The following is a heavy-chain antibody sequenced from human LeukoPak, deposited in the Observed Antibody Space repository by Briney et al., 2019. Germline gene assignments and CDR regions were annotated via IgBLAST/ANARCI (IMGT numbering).Heavy chain of an antibody. Sequence: GGSLRLSCAASGFTFSSYSMNWVRQAPGKGLEWVAFIRYDGSNKYYADSVKGRFTISRDNSKNTLYLQMNSLKIEDTAVYYCTKLARAPRDFDYWGQGTLVTVSS. CDR2: IRYDGSNK. CDR3: TKLARAPRDFDY. J-gene: IGHJ4*01. CDR1: GFTFSSYS. D-gene: IGHD3-10*01. V-gene: IGHV3-30*02.